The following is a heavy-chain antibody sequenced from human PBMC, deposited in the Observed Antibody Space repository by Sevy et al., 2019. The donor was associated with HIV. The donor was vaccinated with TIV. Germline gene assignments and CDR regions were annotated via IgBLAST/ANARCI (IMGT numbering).Heavy chain of an antibody. CDR3: ARDRGSGKNVFFDY. CDR1: GFTFSSYA. J-gene: IGHJ4*02. V-gene: IGHV3-30-3*01. D-gene: IGHD3-10*01. Sequence: GGSLRLSCAASGFTFSSYAMHWVRQAPGEGLEWVAVISYDGSNKYYADSVKGRFTISRDNSKNTLYLQMNSLRTEDTAVYYCARDRGSGKNVFFDYWGQGTLVTVSS. CDR2: ISYDGSNK.